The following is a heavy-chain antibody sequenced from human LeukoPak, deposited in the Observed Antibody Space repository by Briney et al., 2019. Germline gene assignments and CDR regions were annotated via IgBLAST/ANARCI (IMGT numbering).Heavy chain of an antibody. Sequence: GGSLRLSCAASGFTFTIYAMTWVRQAPGKGLEWVSASGSGGSTYYADSVKGRFTISRDNSENTLYLQMSSLRAEDTAVYYCAKEDLYGSVKWFDPWGQGTLVTVSS. CDR2: SGSGGST. CDR1: GFTFTIYA. CDR3: AKEDLYGSVKWFDP. V-gene: IGHV3-23*01. J-gene: IGHJ5*02. D-gene: IGHD3-10*01.